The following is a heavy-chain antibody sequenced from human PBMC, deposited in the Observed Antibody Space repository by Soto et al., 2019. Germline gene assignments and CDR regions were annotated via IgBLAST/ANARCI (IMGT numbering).Heavy chain of an antibody. J-gene: IGHJ4*02. Sequence: GGSLRLSCAASGFTFRDHWMHWVRQAPGKGLVWVSRINSDGSTTTYADSVKGRFTISRDNAKSTLYLQLNSVRAEDTALYYCARGYSSGPDYWGQGTLVTVSS. CDR3: ARGYSSGPDY. V-gene: IGHV3-74*01. D-gene: IGHD6-19*01. CDR1: GFTFRDHW. CDR2: INSDGSTT.